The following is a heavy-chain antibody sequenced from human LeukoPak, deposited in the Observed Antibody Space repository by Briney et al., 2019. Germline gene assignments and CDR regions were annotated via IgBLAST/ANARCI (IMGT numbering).Heavy chain of an antibody. CDR3: ARVSYVDTAMVDY. Sequence: SETLSLTCTVSGGSISSSGYYWGWIRQPPGKGLEWIGNIYYVGSTYYNPSLNSRVTISVDTSKNQFSLKLSSVTAADTAVYYCARVSYVDTAMVDYWGQGTLVTVSS. CDR2: IYYVGST. CDR1: GGSISSSGYY. D-gene: IGHD5-18*01. J-gene: IGHJ4*02. V-gene: IGHV4-39*07.